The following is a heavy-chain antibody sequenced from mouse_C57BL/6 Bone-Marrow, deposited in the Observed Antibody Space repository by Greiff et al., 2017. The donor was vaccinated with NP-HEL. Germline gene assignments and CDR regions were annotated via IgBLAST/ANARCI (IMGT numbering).Heavy chain of an antibody. CDR3: ARQTIYDSLAY. Sequence: EVQGVESGGGLVQPGGSLKLSCAASGFTFSDYYMYWVRQTPEKRLEWVAYISNGGGSTYYPDTVKGRFTISRDNAKNTLYLQMSRLKSEDTAMYYCARQTIYDSLAYWGQGTLVTVSA. CDR2: ISNGGGST. D-gene: IGHD2-4*01. CDR1: GFTFSDYY. V-gene: IGHV5-12*01. J-gene: IGHJ3*01.